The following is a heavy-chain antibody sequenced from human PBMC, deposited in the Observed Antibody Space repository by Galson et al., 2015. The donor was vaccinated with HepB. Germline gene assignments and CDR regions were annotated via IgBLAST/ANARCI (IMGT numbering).Heavy chain of an antibody. CDR1: GFTFSSYA. J-gene: IGHJ6*02. Sequence: SLRLSCAASGFTFSSYAMHWVRQAPGKGLEWVAVISYDGSNKYYADSVKGRFTISRDNSKNTLYLQMNSLRAEDTAVYYCAREYYGGYYGMDVWGQGTTVTVSS. D-gene: IGHD2-21*01. CDR3: AREYYGGYYGMDV. V-gene: IGHV3-30-3*01. CDR2: ISYDGSNK.